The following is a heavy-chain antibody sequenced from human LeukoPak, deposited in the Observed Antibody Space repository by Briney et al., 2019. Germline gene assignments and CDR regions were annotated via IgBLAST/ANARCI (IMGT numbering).Heavy chain of an antibody. D-gene: IGHD3-10*01. V-gene: IGHV3-33*06. J-gene: IGHJ2*01. CDR1: GLNFNDND. CDR2: IWDDGSNK. CDR3: AKERGGLDWDFDL. Sequence: GGSLRLSCAASGLNFNDNDMDWVRQAPGKGLEWVAVIWDDGSNKYYAESVKGRFAISRDISKNMLYLQMNSLRVEDTAVYYCAKERGGLDWDFDLWGRGTLVTVSS.